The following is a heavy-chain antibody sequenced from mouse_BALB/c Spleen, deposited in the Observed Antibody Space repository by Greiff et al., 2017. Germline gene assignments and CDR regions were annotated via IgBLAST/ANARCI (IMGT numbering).Heavy chain of an antibody. V-gene: IGHV5-6*03. J-gene: IGHJ2*01. CDR1: GFTFSSYG. CDR3: ARQKYRYDVDY. CDR2: ISSGGSYT. Sequence: EVKLVESGGGLVKPGGSLKLSCAASGFTFSSYGMSWVRQTPDKRLEWVATISSGGSYTYYPDSVKGRFTISRDNAKNTLYLQMSSLKSEDTAMYYCARQKYRYDVDYWGQGTTLTVSS. D-gene: IGHD2-14*01.